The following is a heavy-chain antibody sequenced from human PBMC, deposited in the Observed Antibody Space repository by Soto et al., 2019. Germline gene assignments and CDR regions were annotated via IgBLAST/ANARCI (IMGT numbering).Heavy chain of an antibody. CDR1: GFTFSDYY. Sequence: QVQLVESGGGLVKPGGSLRLSCAASGFTFSDYYMSWIRQAPGKGLEWVSYISSSSSYTNYADSVKGRFTISRDNAKNSLYLQMNSLRAEDTAVYYCARVSYCSSTSCYADEGPYYYGMDVWGQGTTVTVSS. CDR3: ARVSYCSSTSCYADEGPYYYGMDV. V-gene: IGHV3-11*05. J-gene: IGHJ6*02. CDR2: ISSSSSYT. D-gene: IGHD2-2*01.